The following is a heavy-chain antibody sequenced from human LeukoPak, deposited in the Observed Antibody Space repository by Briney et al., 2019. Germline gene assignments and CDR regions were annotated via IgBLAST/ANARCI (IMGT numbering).Heavy chain of an antibody. CDR1: GFTFSNYA. Sequence: PGGSLRLSCEASGFTFSNYAMSWVRQAPGKGLEWVSGISYSGDNTYYADSVKGRFTISRDNSKNTVYLQMNSLRAEDTAIYYCARNNGWPYFDYWGQGTLVTVSS. J-gene: IGHJ4*02. CDR2: ISYSGDNT. CDR3: ARNNGWPYFDY. V-gene: IGHV3-23*01. D-gene: IGHD6-19*01.